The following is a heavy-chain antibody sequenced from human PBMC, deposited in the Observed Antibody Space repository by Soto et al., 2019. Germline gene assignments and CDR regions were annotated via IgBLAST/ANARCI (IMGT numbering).Heavy chain of an antibody. V-gene: IGHV3-30-3*01. J-gene: IGHJ4*02. CDR3: ARDQSFTIYY. Sequence: GGSLRLSCASSGFTFSSYAIHWVRQAPGKGLEWVAVISYDGSNKYYADSVKGRFTISRDNSKNTLYLQMNSLRAEDTAVYYCARDQSFTIYYWGQGTLVTVSS. CDR1: GFTFSSYA. CDR2: ISYDGSNK. D-gene: IGHD3-3*01.